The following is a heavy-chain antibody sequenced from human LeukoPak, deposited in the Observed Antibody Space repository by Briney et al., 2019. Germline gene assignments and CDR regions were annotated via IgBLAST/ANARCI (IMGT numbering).Heavy chain of an antibody. CDR3: ASSASVVTATFDY. J-gene: IGHJ4*02. Sequence: SETLSLTCAVYGGSFSGYYWSWIRQPPGKGLEWIGEINHSGSTNYNPSLKSRVTISVDTSKNQFSLKLSSVTAADTAVYYCASSASVVTATFDYWGQGTLVTVSS. CDR1: GGSFSGYY. V-gene: IGHV4-34*01. CDR2: INHSGST. D-gene: IGHD2-21*02.